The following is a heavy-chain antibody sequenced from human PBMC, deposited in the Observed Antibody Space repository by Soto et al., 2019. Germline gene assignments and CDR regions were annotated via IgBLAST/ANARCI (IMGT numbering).Heavy chain of an antibody. CDR2: INPNSGGT. V-gene: IGHV1-2*04. CDR3: AREPDLDYGGSYPEYFQH. Sequence: GASVKVSCKASGYTFTGYYMHWVRQAPGQGLEWMGWINPNSGGTNYAQKFQGWVTMTRDTSISTAYMELSRLRSDDTAVYYCAREPDLDYGGSYPEYFQHWGQGTLVTVSS. D-gene: IGHD4-17*01. J-gene: IGHJ1*01. CDR1: GYTFTGYY.